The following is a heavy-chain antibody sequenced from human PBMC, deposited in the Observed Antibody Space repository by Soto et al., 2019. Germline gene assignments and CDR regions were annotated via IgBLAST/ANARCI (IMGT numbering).Heavy chain of an antibody. CDR1: GFPFSSYW. D-gene: IGHD2-21*01. J-gene: IGHJ4*02. CDR3: ARDLAYAFDY. V-gene: IGHV3-7*01. Sequence: GGSLRLSLQASGFPFSSYWMSWVRQAPGKGLEWVANIKQDGSEKYYADSVKGRFTISGDTVKNSLYLQMNSLRDEDTAVYYCARDLAYAFDYWGRGALVTVSS. CDR2: IKQDGSEK.